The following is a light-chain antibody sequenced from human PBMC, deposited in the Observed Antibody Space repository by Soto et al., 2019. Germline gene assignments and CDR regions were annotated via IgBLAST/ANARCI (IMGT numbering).Light chain of an antibody. CDR2: DTS. J-gene: IGKJ3*01. V-gene: IGKV3-11*01. CDR3: QQRTNWPRSFT. CDR1: QSVSSY. Sequence: EIVLTQSPATLSLSPGERATLSCRASQSVSSYLAWYQQKPGQAPRLLIYDTSKRATCIPARFSGSGSGTDFTLTISSREPEDFAVYYCQQRTNWPRSFTFAPGTKVDIK.